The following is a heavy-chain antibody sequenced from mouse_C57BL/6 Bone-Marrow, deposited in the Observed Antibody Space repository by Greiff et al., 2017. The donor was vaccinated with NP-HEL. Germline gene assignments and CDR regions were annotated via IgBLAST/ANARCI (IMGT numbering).Heavy chain of an antibody. CDR3: AREGLTGDFDY. CDR2: IDPSDSET. Sequence: VQLQQPGAELVRPGSSVKLSCKASGYTFTSYWMHWVKQRPIQGLEWIGNIDPSDSETHYNQKFKDKATLTVDKSSSTAYMQLSSLTSEDSAVYYCAREGLTGDFDYWGQGTTLTVSS. V-gene: IGHV1-52*01. CDR1: GYTFTSYW. J-gene: IGHJ2*01. D-gene: IGHD1-1*01.